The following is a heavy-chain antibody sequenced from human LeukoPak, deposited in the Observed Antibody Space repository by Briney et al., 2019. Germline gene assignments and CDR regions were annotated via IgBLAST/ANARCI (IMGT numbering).Heavy chain of an antibody. CDR1: GGSINNGGYY. D-gene: IGHD6-13*01. V-gene: IGHV4-31*03. CDR2: IYYSGSS. Sequence: SSQTLSLTCTVSGGSINNGGYYWSWIRQHPGKGLEWIGYIYYSGSSYYNPSLRSRVTISVDTSKNHFSLKLSSVTAADTAVYYCARGPSWFDAFDIWGQGTMVTVSS. J-gene: IGHJ3*02. CDR3: ARGPSWFDAFDI.